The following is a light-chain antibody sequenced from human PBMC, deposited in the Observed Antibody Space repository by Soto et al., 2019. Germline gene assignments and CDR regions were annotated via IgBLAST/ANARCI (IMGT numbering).Light chain of an antibody. Sequence: EIGLTQSTGTLSLSPGERATLSCRASQSVSSSYLAWYQQKPGQAPRLLIYGASSRATGIPDRFSGSGSGTDFTLTISRLEPEDFAVYYCQQYGSSPPWTFGQGTKVDIK. CDR2: GAS. V-gene: IGKV3-20*01. CDR3: QQYGSSPPWT. CDR1: QSVSSSY. J-gene: IGKJ1*01.